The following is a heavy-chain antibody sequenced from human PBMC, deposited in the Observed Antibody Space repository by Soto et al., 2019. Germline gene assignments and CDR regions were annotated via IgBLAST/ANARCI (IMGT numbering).Heavy chain of an antibody. V-gene: IGHV3-48*03. D-gene: IGHD4-17*01. Sequence: LRLSCAGSGFTFRNSEMFWVRQAPGKGPEWVSHISSSGSTIYYADSVKGRFTISRDNAKNSLYLQMNSLRAEDTALYYCARETTACFDYWGQGTLVTVS. J-gene: IGHJ4*02. CDR2: ISSSGSTI. CDR1: GFTFRNSE. CDR3: ARETTACFDY.